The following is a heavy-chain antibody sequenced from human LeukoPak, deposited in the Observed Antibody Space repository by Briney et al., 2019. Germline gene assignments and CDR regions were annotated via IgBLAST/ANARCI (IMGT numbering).Heavy chain of an antibody. J-gene: IGHJ3*02. CDR3: ARERSSDAFDI. CDR1: GYTFTSYD. CDR2: MNPNSGNT. Sequence: GASVKVSCKASGYTFTSYDINWVRQATGQGLEWMGWMNPNSGNTGYAQKFQGRVTMTRDTSTSTVYMELSSLRSEDTAVYYCARERSSDAFDIWGQGTMVTVSS. D-gene: IGHD3-10*01. V-gene: IGHV1-8*01.